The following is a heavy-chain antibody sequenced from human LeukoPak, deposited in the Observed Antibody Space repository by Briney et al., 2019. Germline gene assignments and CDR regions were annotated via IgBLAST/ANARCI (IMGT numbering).Heavy chain of an antibody. D-gene: IGHD3-9*01. CDR3: AREAGDILTGYLDY. Sequence: GASVKVSCKASGYTFTSYGISWVRQAPGQGLEWMGWISAYNGNTNYAQKLQGRVTMTTDTSTSTAYMELRSLRSDDTAVYYCAREAGDILTGYLDYLGQGTLVTVSS. J-gene: IGHJ4*02. CDR2: ISAYNGNT. CDR1: GYTFTSYG. V-gene: IGHV1-18*04.